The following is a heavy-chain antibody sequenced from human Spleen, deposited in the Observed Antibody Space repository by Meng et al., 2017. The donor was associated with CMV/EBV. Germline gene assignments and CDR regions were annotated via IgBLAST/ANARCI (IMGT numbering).Heavy chain of an antibody. CDR3: ARGGEVDIVDYYFDY. J-gene: IGHJ4*02. D-gene: IGHD5-12*01. Sequence: SEYNFTSSYRHWVRQAPGQGLEWMGIINPSGGSTSYAQKFQGRVTMTRDTSTSTVYMELSSLRSEDTAVYYCARGGEVDIVDYYFDYWGQGTLVTVSS. V-gene: IGHV1-46*01. CDR2: INPSGGST. CDR1: EYNFTSSY.